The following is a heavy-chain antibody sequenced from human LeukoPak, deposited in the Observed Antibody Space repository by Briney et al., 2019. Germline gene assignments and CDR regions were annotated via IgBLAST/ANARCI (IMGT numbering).Heavy chain of an antibody. J-gene: IGHJ6*03. CDR2: IKGIGPTT. Sequence: GGSLRLSCAASGFTFSDYYMSWIRQAPGKGLEWVSTIKGIGPTTYYADSLKGRFTISRDNAKNSLFLQMSSLRADDRAIYYCARAGELRYMDVWGKGTAVTVSS. CDR1: GFTFSDYY. D-gene: IGHD3-16*01. V-gene: IGHV3-11*04. CDR3: ARAGELRYMDV.